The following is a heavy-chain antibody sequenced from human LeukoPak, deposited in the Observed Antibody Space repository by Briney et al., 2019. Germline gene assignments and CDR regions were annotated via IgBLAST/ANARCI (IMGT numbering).Heavy chain of an antibody. CDR3: ARVQSSWYYMDV. D-gene: IGHD6-13*01. V-gene: IGHV4-59*12. CDR2: IYYSGST. Sequence: PSETLSLTCTVSGGSISSYYWSWIRQPPGKGLEWIGYIYYSGSTNYNPSLKSRVIMSVDTSKNQFSLKLTSVTAADTAVYYCARVQSSWYYMDVWGKGTTVTVSS. J-gene: IGHJ6*03. CDR1: GGSISSYY.